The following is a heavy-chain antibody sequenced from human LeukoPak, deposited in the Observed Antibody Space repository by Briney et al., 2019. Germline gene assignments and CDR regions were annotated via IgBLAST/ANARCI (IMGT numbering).Heavy chain of an antibody. CDR3: ARGPYSSSQLSSFDP. D-gene: IGHD6-6*01. Sequence: SETLSLTCIVSGGSISSSSYYWGWIRQPPGKGLEWIGNIYYSGSTYYNPSLKSRVTISVDTSKNQFSLKLSSVTAADTAVYYCARGPYSSSQLSSFDPWGQGTLVTVSS. CDR2: IYYSGST. V-gene: IGHV4-39*01. J-gene: IGHJ5*02. CDR1: GGSISSSSYY.